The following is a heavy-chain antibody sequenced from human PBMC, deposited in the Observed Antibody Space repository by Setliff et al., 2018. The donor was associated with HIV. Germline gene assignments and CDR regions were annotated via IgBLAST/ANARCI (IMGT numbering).Heavy chain of an antibody. CDR3: AREDYYYYGMDV. CDR2: IIHSGSI. Sequence: SETLSLTCAVYGGSFNDYYWSWIRQPPGKGLEWIGEIIHSGSINYNPSLKSRVTISVDTSKNQFSLKLSSVTAADTAVYYCAREDYYYYGMDVWGQGTTVTVSS. V-gene: IGHV4-34*12. J-gene: IGHJ6*02. CDR1: GGSFNDYY.